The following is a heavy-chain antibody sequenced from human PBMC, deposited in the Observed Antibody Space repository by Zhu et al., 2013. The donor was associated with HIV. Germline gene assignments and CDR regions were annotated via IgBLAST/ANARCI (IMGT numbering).Heavy chain of an antibody. Sequence: VQLVESGGGVVQPGRSLRLSCAASGFTFSSYAMHWVRQAPGKGLEWVAVISYDGSNKYYADSVKGRFTISRDNSKNTLYLQMNSLRAEDTAVYYCARGGTMVRGFWDAFDIWGQGTMVTVSS. CDR2: ISYDGSNK. CDR1: GFTFSSYA. CDR3: ARGGTMVRGFWDAFDI. V-gene: IGHV3-30-3*01. J-gene: IGHJ3*02. D-gene: IGHD3-10*01.